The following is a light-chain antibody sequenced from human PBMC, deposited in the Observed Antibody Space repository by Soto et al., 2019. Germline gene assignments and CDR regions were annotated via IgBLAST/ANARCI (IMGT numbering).Light chain of an antibody. CDR3: QQRSNWPPRYT. V-gene: IGKV3-11*01. CDR1: QSVGSY. CDR2: DAS. J-gene: IGKJ5*01. Sequence: EIVLTQSPDTLSLSPGERATLSCRASQSVGSYLSWYQQKLGQAPRLLIYDASIRATVIPAMFSGSGSGTDFTLTISSLEPEDFAVYYCQQRSNWPPRYTFGQGTRLEIK.